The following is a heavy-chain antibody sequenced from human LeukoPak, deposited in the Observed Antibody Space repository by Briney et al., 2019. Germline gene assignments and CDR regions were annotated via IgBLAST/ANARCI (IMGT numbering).Heavy chain of an antibody. Sequence: ASVRVSCKASGYTFTSYGISWVRQAPGQGLEWMGWISAYNGNTNYAQKLQGRVTMTTDPSTSTAYMELRSLRSDDTAVYYCARVLVGATNWFDPWGQGTLVTVSS. CDR1: GYTFTSYG. J-gene: IGHJ5*02. D-gene: IGHD1-26*01. CDR3: ARVLVGATNWFDP. CDR2: ISAYNGNT. V-gene: IGHV1-18*01.